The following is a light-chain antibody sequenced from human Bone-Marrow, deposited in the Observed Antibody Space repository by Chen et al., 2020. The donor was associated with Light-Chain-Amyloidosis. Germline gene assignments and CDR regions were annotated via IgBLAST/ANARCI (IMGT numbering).Light chain of an antibody. CDR1: SGGIATNY. Sequence: NFMLTQPHSVSESPGKTVIISCTRSSGGIATNYVQWYQQRPGSSPTTVIYADDQRPSGVPDRFSGSSDRSSNSASLTISGLKTEDEADYYCQSDQCSSQGVFGGGTKLTVL. J-gene: IGLJ3*02. V-gene: IGLV6-57*01. CDR3: QSDQCSSQGV. CDR2: ADD.